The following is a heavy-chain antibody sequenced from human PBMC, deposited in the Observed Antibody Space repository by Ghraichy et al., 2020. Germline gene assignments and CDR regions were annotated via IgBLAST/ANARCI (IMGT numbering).Heavy chain of an antibody. CDR2: IYYSGST. Sequence: SETLSLTCTVSGGSISSYYWNWIRQTPGKGLDWIGYIYYSGSTNYNPSLKSRVTISVDTSKNQFSLKLSSVTAADTAVYYCARAPYCSSTSCSTSQNYYYYGMDVWGQGTTVTVSS. CDR1: GGSISSYY. J-gene: IGHJ6*02. CDR3: ARAPYCSSTSCSTSQNYYYYGMDV. D-gene: IGHD2-2*02. V-gene: IGHV4-59*01.